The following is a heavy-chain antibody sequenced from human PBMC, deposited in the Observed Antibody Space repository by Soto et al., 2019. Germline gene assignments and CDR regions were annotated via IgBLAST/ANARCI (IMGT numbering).Heavy chain of an antibody. CDR1: GGTFSSYA. V-gene: IGHV1-69*13. CDR2: IIPIFGTA. CDR3: ARESRGAAAGTSHFDY. D-gene: IGHD6-13*01. Sequence: SVKVSCKASGGTFSSYAISWVRQAPGQGLEWKGGIIPIFGTANYAQKFQGRVTITADESTSTAYMELSSLRSEDTAVYYCARESRGAAAGTSHFDYWGQGTLVTVSS. J-gene: IGHJ4*02.